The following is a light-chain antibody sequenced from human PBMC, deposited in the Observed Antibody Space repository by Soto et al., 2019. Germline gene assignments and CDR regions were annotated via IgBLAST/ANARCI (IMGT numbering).Light chain of an antibody. CDR3: QVWDSGSGNVV. Sequence: SSELTQIPSVSVAPGQTARIPCGGNFIGSKSVHWYQQKPGQAPLLVISYDTDRPSGIPERFSGSNSGNSATLTISRVEAGDEADYYCQVWDSGSGNVVFGGGTKLTVL. CDR2: YDT. J-gene: IGLJ2*01. CDR1: FIGSKS. V-gene: IGLV3-21*01.